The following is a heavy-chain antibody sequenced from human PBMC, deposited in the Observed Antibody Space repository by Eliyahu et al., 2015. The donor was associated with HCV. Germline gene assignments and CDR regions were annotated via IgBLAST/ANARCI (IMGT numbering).Heavy chain of an antibody. Sequence: QVHLQQWGAGLLKPSETLSLTCAVSGESFNDYYWTWIRQPPGKGLEWIGEVNHSGRTQQRPSLESRVTISVDTSKNQFSLNLRSVTVADTAIYYCARGGERYCSEGTCRDLDYWGQGTLVTVSS. CDR2: VNHSGRT. J-gene: IGHJ4*02. CDR1: GESFNDYY. CDR3: ARGGERYCSEGTCRDLDY. V-gene: IGHV4-34*01. D-gene: IGHD2-15*01.